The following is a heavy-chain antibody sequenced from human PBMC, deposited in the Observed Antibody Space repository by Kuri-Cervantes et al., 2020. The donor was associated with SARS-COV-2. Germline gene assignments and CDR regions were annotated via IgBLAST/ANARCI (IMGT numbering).Heavy chain of an antibody. J-gene: IGHJ2*01. CDR1: GGSISSYY. V-gene: IGHV4-59*01. CDR3: ARDESQSFDL. Sequence: SETLSLTCTVSGGSISSYYWSWIRQPPGEGLEWIGYIYYSGSTNYNPSLKSRVTISVDTSKNQFSLKLSSVTAADTAVYYCARDESQSFDLWGHGTLVTVSS. CDR2: IYYSGST.